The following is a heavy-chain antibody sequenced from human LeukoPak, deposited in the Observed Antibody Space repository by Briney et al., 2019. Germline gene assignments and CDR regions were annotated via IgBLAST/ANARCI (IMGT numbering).Heavy chain of an antibody. V-gene: IGHV3-23*01. Sequence: GGSLRLSCAASGFTFSGYSMNWVRQAPGKGLEWVSAISEGVGVNTYYADSVKGRFSISRDNSLDTLYLQMNSLRAEDTAVYYCARKATSCSGIGCPPANYFDPWDQGTLVMVSS. J-gene: IGHJ5*02. CDR1: GFTFSGYS. D-gene: IGHD2-15*01. CDR2: ISEGVGVNT. CDR3: ARKATSCSGIGCPPANYFDP.